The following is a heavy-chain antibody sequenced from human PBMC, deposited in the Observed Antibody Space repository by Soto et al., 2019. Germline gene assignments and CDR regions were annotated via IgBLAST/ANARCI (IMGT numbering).Heavy chain of an antibody. V-gene: IGHV4-39*01. CDR3: ARLMTTVTQNWFDP. Sequence: SETLSLTXTVSGGSISSSSYYWGWIRQPPGKGLEWIGSIYYSGSTYYNPSLKSRVTISVDTSKNQFSLKLSSVTAADTAVYYCARLMTTVTQNWFDPWGQGTLVTVSS. CDR1: GGSISSSSYY. D-gene: IGHD4-17*01. CDR2: IYYSGST. J-gene: IGHJ5*02.